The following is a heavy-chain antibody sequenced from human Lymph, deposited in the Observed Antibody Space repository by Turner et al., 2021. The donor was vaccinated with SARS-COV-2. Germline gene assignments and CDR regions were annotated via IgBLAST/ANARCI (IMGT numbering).Heavy chain of an antibody. CDR3: ATVLCTGSSCYYYGMDV. J-gene: IGHJ6*02. D-gene: IGHD2-15*01. CDR2: FDPEDGEI. Sequence: VQLVQSGAEVKKHGASVQVSCKVSGYTLTELSMHCVRQAPGQGLEWMGGFDPEDGEIIYAQKFQGRVTMTEDTSTDTAYMELSILRSEDTAVYYCATVLCTGSSCYYYGMDVWGQGTTVTVSS. V-gene: IGHV1-24*01. CDR1: GYTLTELS.